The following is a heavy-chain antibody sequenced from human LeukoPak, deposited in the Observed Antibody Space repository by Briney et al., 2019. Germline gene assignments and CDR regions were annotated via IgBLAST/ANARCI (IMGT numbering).Heavy chain of an antibody. J-gene: IGHJ5*02. D-gene: IGHD3-10*01. CDR1: GFTFSSYS. Sequence: GESLKISCAASGFTFSSYSMNWVRQAPGKGLEWVSYISSASNTIYYADSVKGRFTISRDNAKNSLYLQMNSLRAEDTAMYYCARDGWFGDYNWFDPRGQGTLVTVSS. CDR2: ISSASNTI. CDR3: ARDGWFGDYNWFDP. V-gene: IGHV3-48*01.